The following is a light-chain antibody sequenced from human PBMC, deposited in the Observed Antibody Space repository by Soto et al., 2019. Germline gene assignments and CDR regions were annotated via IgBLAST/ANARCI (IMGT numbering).Light chain of an antibody. CDR1: QRVSSY. Sequence: PGETATLSCRASQRVSSYLAWYQQKPGQAPRLLIYDASNRATGIPGRFSGSGSGTDFTLTISSLEPEDFAVYYCQLRSDWPPYTFGQGTKLEIK. V-gene: IGKV3-11*01. J-gene: IGKJ2*01. CDR2: DAS. CDR3: QLRSDWPPYT.